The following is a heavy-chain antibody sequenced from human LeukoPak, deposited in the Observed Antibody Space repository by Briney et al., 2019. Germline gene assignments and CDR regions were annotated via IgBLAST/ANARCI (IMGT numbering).Heavy chain of an antibody. CDR1: GGSISSYY. D-gene: IGHD3-10*01. CDR3: ARGRDYYGSGSYRRGYYYGMDV. Sequence: PSETLSLTCTVSGGSISSYYWSWIRQPAGKGLEWIGRIFSSGTTNYNPSLESRVTMSVDTSKNQFSLKLTSVTAADTAVYYCARGRDYYGSGSYRRGYYYGMDVWGQGTTVIVSS. V-gene: IGHV4-4*07. J-gene: IGHJ6*02. CDR2: IFSSGTT.